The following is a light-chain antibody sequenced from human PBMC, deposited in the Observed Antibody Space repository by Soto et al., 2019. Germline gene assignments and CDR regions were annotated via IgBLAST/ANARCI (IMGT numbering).Light chain of an antibody. Sequence: QSVLTQPPSASATPGQRVTISCSGGSSNIGSNNVNWYQQLPGTAPKLLIHSNNQRPSGVPDRFSGSKSGTSASLAISGLQSEDEDDYYCAGWDDSLDGLVFGGGTKLTVL. V-gene: IGLV1-44*01. CDR1: SSNIGSNN. J-gene: IGLJ2*01. CDR2: SNN. CDR3: AGWDDSLDGLV.